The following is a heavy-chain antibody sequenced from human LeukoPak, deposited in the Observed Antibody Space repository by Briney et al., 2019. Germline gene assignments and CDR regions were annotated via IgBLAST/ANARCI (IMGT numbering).Heavy chain of an antibody. CDR2: ISHDGNHK. Sequence: PGGSLRLSCSASGFPFSSHAIHWVHQAPGEGLEWVTGISHDGNHKYYADSVRGRVTISRDNSKNTLYLQMDSLRTEDTALYYCAKERTYYSFDIWGQGTMVTVSA. J-gene: IGHJ3*02. CDR1: GFPFSSHA. D-gene: IGHD1-26*01. V-gene: IGHV3-30-3*01. CDR3: AKERTYYSFDI.